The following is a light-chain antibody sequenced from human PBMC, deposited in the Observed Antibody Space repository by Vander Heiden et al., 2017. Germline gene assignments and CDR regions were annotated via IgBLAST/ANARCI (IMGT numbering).Light chain of an antibody. V-gene: IGLV2-8*01. CDR1: SSNVGGYNY. CDR3: SSYAGSSVV. J-gene: IGLJ2*01. Sequence: QSALTQPPSASGSPGQSVTISCTGTSSNVGGYNYVSWYQQHPGKATKLMIYEVTKRPSGVPDRFSGSKSVNTASLTVSGLQAEDEADYYCSSYAGSSVVFGGGTKLTVL. CDR2: EVT.